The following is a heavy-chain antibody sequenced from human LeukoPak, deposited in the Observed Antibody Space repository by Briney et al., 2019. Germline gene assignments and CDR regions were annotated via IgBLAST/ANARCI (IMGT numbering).Heavy chain of an antibody. Sequence: ASVKVSCKASGYTFTSYYMHWVRQAPGRGLEWMGIINPSGGSTSYAQKFQGRVTMTRDTSTSTVYMELSSLRSEDTAVYYCARGQGYCSSTSCYAEWFDPWGQGTLVTVSS. CDR1: GYTFTSYY. CDR2: INPSGGST. D-gene: IGHD2-2*01. J-gene: IGHJ5*02. CDR3: ARGQGYCSSTSCYAEWFDP. V-gene: IGHV1-46*01.